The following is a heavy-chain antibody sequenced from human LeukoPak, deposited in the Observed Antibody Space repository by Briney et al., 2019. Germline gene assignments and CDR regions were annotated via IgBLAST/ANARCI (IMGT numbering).Heavy chain of an antibody. J-gene: IGHJ2*01. Sequence: SETLSITCAVYGGSFSGYYWSWIRQPPGKGLEWIGEINHSGSTNYNPSLKSRVTISVDTSKNQFSLKLSSVTAADTAVYYCARGGKAAVRFDLWGRGTLVTVSS. D-gene: IGHD2-15*01. CDR1: GGSFSGYY. CDR2: INHSGST. CDR3: ARGGKAAVRFDL. V-gene: IGHV4-34*01.